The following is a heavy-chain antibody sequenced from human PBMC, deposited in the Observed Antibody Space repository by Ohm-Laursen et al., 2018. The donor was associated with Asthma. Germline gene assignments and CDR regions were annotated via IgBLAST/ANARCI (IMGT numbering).Heavy chain of an antibody. D-gene: IGHD3-22*01. V-gene: IGHV4-31*03. CDR3: ARARHTSYEESSGYYCFDY. J-gene: IGHJ4*02. CDR2: IYHTGNT. Sequence: QTLTLTCPVSGDSISSGDNYWSWIRQHPGKGLDWIGYIYHTGNTYYNPSLKSRFTISVDTSKNQFSLRLSSVTAADTAVYYCARARHTSYEESSGYYCFDYWGQGTLVTVSS. CDR1: GDSISSGDNY.